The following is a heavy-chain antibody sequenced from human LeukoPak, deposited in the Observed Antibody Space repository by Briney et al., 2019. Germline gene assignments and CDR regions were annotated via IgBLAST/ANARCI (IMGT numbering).Heavy chain of an antibody. D-gene: IGHD3-3*01. CDR3: ARGRYDFWSGYYYYYYYYYMDV. V-gene: IGHV4-34*01. J-gene: IGHJ6*03. CDR2: INHRGST. Sequence: SETLSLTCAVYGVSFSGYYWSWIRQPPGKGLEWVGEINHRGSTNYNPSLKSRVTISVDPSKNQFSLKLSSVTAADTAVYYCARGRYDFWSGYYYYYYYYYMDVWGKGTTVTVSS. CDR1: GVSFSGYY.